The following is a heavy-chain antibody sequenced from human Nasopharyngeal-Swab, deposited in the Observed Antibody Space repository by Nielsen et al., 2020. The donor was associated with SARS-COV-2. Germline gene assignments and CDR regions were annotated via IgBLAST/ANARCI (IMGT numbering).Heavy chain of an antibody. V-gene: IGHV3-21*01. CDR2: ISSSSSYI. D-gene: IGHD3-3*01. J-gene: IGHJ6*02. CDR1: GFTFNNYN. Sequence: LKISCAASGFTFNNYNFNWVRQAPGKGLEWVSSISSSSSYIYYAHSVKGRFTISRDNAKNSLYLQMNSLRAEDTAVYYCARDGLDYDFWSAYFMDVWDQGTTVTVSS. CDR3: ARDGLDYDFWSAYFMDV.